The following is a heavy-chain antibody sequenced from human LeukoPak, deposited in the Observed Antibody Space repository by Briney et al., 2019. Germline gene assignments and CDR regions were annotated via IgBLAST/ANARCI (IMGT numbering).Heavy chain of an antibody. D-gene: IGHD6-13*01. CDR2: IIPILGIA. CDR1: GGTFSSYA. CDR3: ARGSSSWSTSGLY. Sequence: SVKVSCKASGGTFSSYAISWVRQAPGQGLEWMGRIIPILGIANYAQKFQGGVTITADKSTSTAYMELSSLRSEDTAVYYCARGSSSWSTSGLYWGQGTLVTVSS. J-gene: IGHJ4*02. V-gene: IGHV1-69*04.